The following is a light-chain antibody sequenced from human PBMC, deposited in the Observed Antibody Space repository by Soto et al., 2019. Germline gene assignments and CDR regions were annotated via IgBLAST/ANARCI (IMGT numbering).Light chain of an antibody. J-gene: IGLJ1*01. CDR2: DVS. CDR3: SSYTASSTYV. Sequence: QSVLTQPASWSVSPGQSITISCTGTSSDVGGYNYVSWYQHHPGKAPKLMIFDVSNRPSGVSNRFSGSKSGNTASLTISGLQAEDEADYYCSSYTASSTYVFGTGTKVTVL. V-gene: IGLV2-14*03. CDR1: SSDVGGYNY.